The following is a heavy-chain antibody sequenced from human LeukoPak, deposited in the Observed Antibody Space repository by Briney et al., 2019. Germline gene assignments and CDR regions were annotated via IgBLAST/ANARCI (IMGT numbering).Heavy chain of an antibody. Sequence: PSETLSLTCNVSGGSISSSSYYWGWIRQPPGKGLEWIGSIYYSRSTYYNPSLKSRVTISVDTSKNQFSLKLSSVTAADTAVYYCARLMVVSYYDSSGYYYVKYYYYMDVWGKGTTVTVSS. CDR1: GGSISSSSYY. D-gene: IGHD3-22*01. CDR3: ARLMVVSYYDSSGYYYVKYYYYMDV. J-gene: IGHJ6*03. V-gene: IGHV4-39*01. CDR2: IYYSRST.